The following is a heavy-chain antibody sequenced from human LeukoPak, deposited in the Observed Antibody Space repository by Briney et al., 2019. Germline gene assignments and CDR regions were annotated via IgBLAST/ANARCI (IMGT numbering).Heavy chain of an antibody. V-gene: IGHV1-2*06. CDR2: INPNSGGA. Sequence: GASVKVSCKASGYTFTGDYLHWVRQAPGQGLEWMGRINPNSGGANYAQNSQGRVNMTRDKSISTAYMELSRLRSDDTAVYYCARSYCMGTNCYTLLFDYSGEGTLGTVSS. J-gene: IGHJ4*02. D-gene: IGHD2-2*02. CDR3: ARSYCMGTNCYTLLFDY. CDR1: GYTFTGDY.